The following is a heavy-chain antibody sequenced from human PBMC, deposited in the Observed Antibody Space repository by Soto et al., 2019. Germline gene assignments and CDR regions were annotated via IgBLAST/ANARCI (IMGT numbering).Heavy chain of an antibody. CDR1: GDSVSCCHYD. J-gene: IGHJ5*01. Sequence: PLETLALTCTVSGDSVSCCHYDWTWLRQPPGKGLEWIGYIYSLGSSDYNPSLKSLLTISLVPSKNQFALHLTSVTAADTAVYYWARGLAQATWGHGTLVTVSS. V-gene: IGHV4-61*01. CDR3: ARGLAQAT. D-gene: IGHD3-10*01. CDR2: IYSLGSS.